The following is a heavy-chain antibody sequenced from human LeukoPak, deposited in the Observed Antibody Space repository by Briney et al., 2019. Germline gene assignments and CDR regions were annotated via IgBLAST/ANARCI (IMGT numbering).Heavy chain of an antibody. D-gene: IGHD6-19*01. CDR2: IYHSENT. CDR1: GYSISSGYY. V-gene: IGHV4-38-2*02. Sequence: SETLSLTCTVSGYSISSGYYRGWIRQPPGKGLEWIGSIYHSENTYYNPSLKSRVTISVDTSKNQFSLKLSSVTAADTAVYYCARTNLQYSSGYIPFDYWGQGTLVTVSS. CDR3: ARTNLQYSSGYIPFDY. J-gene: IGHJ4*02.